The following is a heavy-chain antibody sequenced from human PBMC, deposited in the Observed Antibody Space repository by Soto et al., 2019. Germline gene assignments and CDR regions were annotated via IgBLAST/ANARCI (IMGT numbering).Heavy chain of an antibody. V-gene: IGHV1-18*01. CDR3: ARGSGYYHSNHGMDV. J-gene: IGHJ6*02. Sequence: GASVKVSCKASGYTFTSYGISWVRQAPGQGLEWMGWISAYNGNTNYAQKLQGRVTMTTDTSTSTAYMELRSLRSDDTAVYYCARGSGYYHSNHGMDVWGQGTRVTVSS. CDR2: ISAYNGNT. D-gene: IGHD3-22*01. CDR1: GYTFTSYG.